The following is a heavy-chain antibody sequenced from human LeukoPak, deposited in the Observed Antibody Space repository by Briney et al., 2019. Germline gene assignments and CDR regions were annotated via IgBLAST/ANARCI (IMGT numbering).Heavy chain of an antibody. D-gene: IGHD3-22*01. CDR2: IYWNDDK. CDR1: GFSLSTSGVG. CDR3: AHHVRNYYDSSGYGYFDY. V-gene: IGHV2-5*01. J-gene: IGHJ4*02. Sequence: SGPTLVNPTQTLTLTCTFSGFSLSTSGVGVGWIRQPPGKALEWLALIYWNDDKRYSPSLKSRLTITKDTSKNQAVLTMTNMDPVDTATYYCAHHVRNYYDSSGYGYFDYWGQGTLVTVSS.